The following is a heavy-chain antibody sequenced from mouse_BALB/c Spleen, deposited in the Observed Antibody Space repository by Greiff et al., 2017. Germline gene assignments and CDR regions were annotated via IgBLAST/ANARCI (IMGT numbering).Heavy chain of an antibody. D-gene: IGHD2-14*01. J-gene: IGHJ4*01. CDR1: GFNIKDYY. V-gene: IGHV14-4*02. CDR3: NAWYDYAMDY. Sequence: EVMLVESGAELVRSGASVKLSCTASGFNIKDYYMHWVKQRPEQGLEWIGWIDPENGDTEYAPKFQGKATMTADTSSNTAYLQLSSLTSEDTAVYYCNAWYDYAMDYWGQGTSVTVSS. CDR2: IDPENGDT.